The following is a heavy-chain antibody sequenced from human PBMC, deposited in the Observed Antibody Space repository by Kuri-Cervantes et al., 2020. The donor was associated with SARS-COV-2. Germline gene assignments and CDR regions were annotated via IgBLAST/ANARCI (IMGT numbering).Heavy chain of an antibody. J-gene: IGHJ4*02. CDR3: ARGRVGVQDF. CDR2: LGGSGDVT. Sequence: GESLKISCAASGFTFSSYGMHWVRQAPGKGLEWVSGLGGSGDVTYYADSVKGRFTISRDNSKNTLYLQMNNLRGDDTAVYFCARGRVGVQDFWGQGTLVTVSS. D-gene: IGHD2-21*01. CDR1: GFTFSSYG. V-gene: IGHV3-NL1*01.